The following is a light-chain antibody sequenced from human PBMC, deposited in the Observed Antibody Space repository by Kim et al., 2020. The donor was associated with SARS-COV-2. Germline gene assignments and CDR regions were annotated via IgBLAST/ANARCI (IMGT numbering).Light chain of an antibody. CDR3: QQSFSTPYT. J-gene: IGKJ2*01. Sequence: SASVGDRVTLTCRASQKISTYVNWYRQKPGEAPKLLIYGASNLQSGVPSGFSGSGSGTDFTLTITSLQPEDFATYFCQQSFSTPYTFGQGTKLEI. CDR2: GAS. V-gene: IGKV1-39*01. CDR1: QKISTY.